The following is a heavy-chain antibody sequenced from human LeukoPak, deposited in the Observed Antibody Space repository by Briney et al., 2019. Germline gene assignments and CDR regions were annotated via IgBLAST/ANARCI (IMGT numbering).Heavy chain of an antibody. J-gene: IGHJ4*02. CDR3: ARYRQLPLYSFDY. Sequence: PSETLSLTCTVSGGSISSYYWSWIRQPPGKGLEWIGYIYYSGSTNYNPSLKSRVTISVDTSKNQFSLKLSSVTAADTAVYYCARYRQLPLYSFDYWGQGTLVTVSS. CDR2: IYYSGST. V-gene: IGHV4-59*01. D-gene: IGHD5-18*01. CDR1: GGSISSYY.